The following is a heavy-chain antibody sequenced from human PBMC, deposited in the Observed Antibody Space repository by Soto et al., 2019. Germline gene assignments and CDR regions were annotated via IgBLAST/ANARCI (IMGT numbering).Heavy chain of an antibody. CDR1: GYTFTDYE. D-gene: IGHD2-21*01. CDR3: ARWSYFGGYDY. V-gene: IGHV1-2*04. Sequence: ASVKVSCKASGYTFTDYEIHWVRQAPGQGLEWMGWINPNSGGTNSAQKSLGWVTMTRDTSITTAYLNLTRLNSDDTAMYYCARWSYFGGYDYWGQGTLVTVSS. CDR2: INPNSGGT. J-gene: IGHJ4*02.